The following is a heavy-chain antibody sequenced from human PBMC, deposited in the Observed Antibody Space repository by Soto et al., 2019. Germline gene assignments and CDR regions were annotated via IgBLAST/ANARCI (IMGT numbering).Heavy chain of an antibody. CDR3: VRGGYSSSPFDY. Sequence: SETLSLTCTVSGGSVSTSSYYWSWIRQPPGKGLEWIGYIYYSGSTNYNPSLKSRVTISIDTSKNQFSLKLSSVTAADTAVYYCVRGGYSSSPFDYWGQGTLVTVSS. CDR1: GGSVSTSSYY. D-gene: IGHD6-6*01. J-gene: IGHJ4*02. V-gene: IGHV4-61*01. CDR2: IYYSGST.